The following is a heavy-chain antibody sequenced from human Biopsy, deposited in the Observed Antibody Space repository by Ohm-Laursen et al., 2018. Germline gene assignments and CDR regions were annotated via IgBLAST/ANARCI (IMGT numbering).Heavy chain of an antibody. V-gene: IGHV1-2*02. Sequence: ASVKVSCNPSSYTFTDYNIHWMRQAPGQGLEWLGYINCKTGATNYAQKFQCTVTMTRDTSISTAYLALGSLRSADTAIYYCARDPLNGHKHFDYWGQGSLVTVSS. CDR3: ARDPLNGHKHFDY. D-gene: IGHD2-8*01. CDR2: INCKTGAT. J-gene: IGHJ4*02. CDR1: SYTFTDYN.